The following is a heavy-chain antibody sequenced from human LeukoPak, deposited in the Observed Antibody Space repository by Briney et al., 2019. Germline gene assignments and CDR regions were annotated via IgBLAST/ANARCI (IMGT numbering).Heavy chain of an antibody. CDR1: GGSISSYY. CDR3: ARAGGYSYGYATNWYFDL. Sequence: PSETLSLTCTVSGGSISSYYWSWIRQPAGKGLESIGHISTSGSTNYNPSLKSRVTMSVDTSKNQFSLKLSSVTAADTAVYYCARAGGYSYGYATNWYFDLWGRGTLVTVSS. V-gene: IGHV4-4*07. D-gene: IGHD5-18*01. CDR2: ISTSGST. J-gene: IGHJ2*01.